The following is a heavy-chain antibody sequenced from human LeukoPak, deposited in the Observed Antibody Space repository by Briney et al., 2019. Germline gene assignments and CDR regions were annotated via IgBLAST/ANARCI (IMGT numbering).Heavy chain of an antibody. Sequence: PSETLSLTCTVSGGSISSYYWSWIRQPPGKGLEWSGYIYYSGSTNYNPSLKSRVTISVDKSKNQFSLKLSSVTAADTAVYYCARVSIAADYAFDIWGQGTMVTVSS. CDR3: ARVSIAADYAFDI. J-gene: IGHJ3*02. CDR1: GGSISSYY. D-gene: IGHD6-13*01. CDR2: IYYSGST. V-gene: IGHV4-59*12.